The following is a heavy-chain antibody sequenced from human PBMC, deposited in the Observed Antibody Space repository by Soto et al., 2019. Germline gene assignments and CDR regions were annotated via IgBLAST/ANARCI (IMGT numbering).Heavy chain of an antibody. D-gene: IGHD3-10*01. CDR2: IYYSGST. J-gene: IGHJ5*02. V-gene: IGHV4-30-4*01. CDR1: GCSISSGDYY. Sequence: PAESLALTGSISGCSISSGDYYWSCIRQPPGKGLEWIGYIYYSGSTYYNPSLKSRVTISVDTSKNQFSLKLSSVTAADTAVYYCARDLVDYYGSNWFDPWGQGTLVTVSS. CDR3: ARDLVDYYGSNWFDP.